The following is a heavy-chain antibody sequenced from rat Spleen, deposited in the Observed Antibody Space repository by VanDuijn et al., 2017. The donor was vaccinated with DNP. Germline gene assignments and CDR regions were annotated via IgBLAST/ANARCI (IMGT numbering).Heavy chain of an antibody. CDR1: GFTFSDYN. Sequence: EVQLVESGGGIVQPGRSLKLSCVASGFTFSDYNLAWVRQTPKKGLEWVATSVYNGDRAFYRDSVKGRFTVSRDEAKSLLYLQMDSLRSEDTATYYCTTDFERGYWGQGVMVTVSS. CDR2: SVYNGDRA. CDR3: TTDFERGY. D-gene: IGHD1-11*01. V-gene: IGHV5S10*01. J-gene: IGHJ2*01.